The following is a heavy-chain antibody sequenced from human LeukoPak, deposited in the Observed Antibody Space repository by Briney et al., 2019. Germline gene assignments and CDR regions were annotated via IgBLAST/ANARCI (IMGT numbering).Heavy chain of an antibody. CDR2: IKSGETFT. V-gene: IGHV3-74*01. CDR1: GFAISTYW. D-gene: IGHD3-10*01. Sequence: PGRSLRLSCAASGFAISTYWMHWVRQAPGKGLVWVSRIKSGETFTNYADSVKGRFTISRDNAKNMLFLQMNSLRPEDTAVYYCAALNYLGSGSVVWGQGTTVTVSS. J-gene: IGHJ6*02. CDR3: AALNYLGSGSVV.